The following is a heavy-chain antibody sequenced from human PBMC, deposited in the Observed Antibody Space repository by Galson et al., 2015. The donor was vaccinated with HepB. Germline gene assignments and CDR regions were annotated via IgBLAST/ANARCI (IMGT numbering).Heavy chain of an antibody. CDR3: GTMMTSVAKVDY. D-gene: IGHD4-23*01. CDR1: GGSISITTYY. V-gene: IGHV4-39*07. Sequence: TLSLTCTVSGGSISITTYYWGWIRQPPGKGLEWIGSIYYSGSTYYNPSLKSRVTMSVDTSKNQFSLKLSSVTAADTAVYFCGTMMTSVAKVDYWGQGTLVTVSS. CDR2: IYYSGST. J-gene: IGHJ4*02.